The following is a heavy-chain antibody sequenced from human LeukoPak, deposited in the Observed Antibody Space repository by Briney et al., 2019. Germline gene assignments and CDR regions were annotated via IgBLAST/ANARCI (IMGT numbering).Heavy chain of an antibody. CDR3: AKSFPTVVRGGRYFDY. J-gene: IGHJ4*02. CDR1: GFTFSSYA. CDR2: ISGSGGST. D-gene: IGHD4-23*01. Sequence: GGSLRLSCAASGFTFSSYAMSWVRQAPGKGLEWVSAISGSGGSTYYADSVKGRFTISRDNSKNTMYLQMNSLRAEDTAVYYCAKSFPTVVRGGRYFDYWGQGTLVTVSS. V-gene: IGHV3-23*01.